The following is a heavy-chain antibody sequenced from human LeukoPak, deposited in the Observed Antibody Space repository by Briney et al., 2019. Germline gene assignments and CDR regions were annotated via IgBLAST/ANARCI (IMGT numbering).Heavy chain of an antibody. J-gene: IGHJ3*02. CDR3: ARIHSLYYYDSSGYGAFDI. Sequence: PGGSLRLSCAASGFTFSSYAMSWVRRAPGKGLEWVAVIWNDGSNKYYADSVKGRFTISRDNSKNTRYLQMNSLRAEDTAVYYCARIHSLYYYDSSGYGAFDIWGQGTMVTVSS. CDR1: GFTFSSYA. CDR2: IWNDGSNK. V-gene: IGHV3-33*08. D-gene: IGHD3-22*01.